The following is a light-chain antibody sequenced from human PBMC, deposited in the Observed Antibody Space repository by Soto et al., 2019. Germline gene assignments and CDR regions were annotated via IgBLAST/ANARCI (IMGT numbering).Light chain of an antibody. V-gene: IGKV4-1*01. CDR1: QSLLHSSDNRNY. CDR3: QQYYSTPWT. Sequence: EIVMAQFPETLAVSVGERATIKCRSSQSLLHSSDNRNYLTWYQQKPGQPPKLLIYWASTQQSGVPDRFSGSGSGTDFTLTINGLQAEDVAVYYCQQYYSTPWTFGQGTKVEIK. CDR2: WAS. J-gene: IGKJ1*01.